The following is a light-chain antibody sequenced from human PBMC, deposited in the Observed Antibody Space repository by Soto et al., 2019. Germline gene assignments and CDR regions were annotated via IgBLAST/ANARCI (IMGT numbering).Light chain of an antibody. CDR1: QGVSSSY. Sequence: EIVLTQSPGTLSLSPGERATLSCRASQGVSSSYLAWYQQKPGPAPAHRLYVSCTSATGTRARYSGSGCGTETTLTISSLQSEDFAFNYCQQYHYWPPATFGQGTKVDIK. CDR3: QQYHYWPPAT. CDR2: VSC. J-gene: IGKJ1*01. V-gene: IGKV3-15*01.